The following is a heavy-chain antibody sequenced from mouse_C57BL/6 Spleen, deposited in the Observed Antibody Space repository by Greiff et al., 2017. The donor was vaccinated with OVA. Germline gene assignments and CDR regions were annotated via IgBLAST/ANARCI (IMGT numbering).Heavy chain of an antibody. CDR2: IDPEDGDT. J-gene: IGHJ2*01. V-gene: IGHV14-2*01. Sequence: VQLKESGAELVKPGASVKLSCTASGFNIKDYYMHWVKQRTEQGLEWIGRIDPEDGDTKYAPKFQGKATIPADTSSNTAYLQLSSLTSEDTAVYYCARDAEVVATEFDYWGQGTTLTVSS. CDR1: GFNIKDYY. D-gene: IGHD1-1*01. CDR3: ARDAEVVATEFDY.